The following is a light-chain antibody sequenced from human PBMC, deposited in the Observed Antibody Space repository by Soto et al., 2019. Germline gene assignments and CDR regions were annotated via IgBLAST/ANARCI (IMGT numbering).Light chain of an antibody. J-gene: IGKJ1*01. CDR1: QSISSW. Sequence: DIQMTQSPSTLSASVGDRVTITCRASQSISSWLAWYQQKPGKAPKLLIYKASSLESRVPSRFSGSGSGTEFTLTISSLQPDDFAPYYCQQYNSYSWTFGQGTKVEIK. V-gene: IGKV1-5*03. CDR3: QQYNSYSWT. CDR2: KAS.